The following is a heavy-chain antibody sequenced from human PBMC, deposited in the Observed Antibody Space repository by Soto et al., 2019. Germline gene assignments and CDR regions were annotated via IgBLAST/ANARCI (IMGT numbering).Heavy chain of an antibody. Sequence: QVQLVQSGAEVKKPGASVKVSCKASGYTFISYDINWVRQATGQGLEWMGWMNPNSGNTGYAQKFQGRVTMTRNTSISTAYMELRSLRSEDTAVYYCARGGYDILTGYYNRYYYYGMDVWGQGTTVTVSS. CDR2: MNPNSGNT. CDR3: ARGGYDILTGYYNRYYYYGMDV. J-gene: IGHJ6*02. V-gene: IGHV1-8*01. CDR1: GYTFISYD. D-gene: IGHD3-9*01.